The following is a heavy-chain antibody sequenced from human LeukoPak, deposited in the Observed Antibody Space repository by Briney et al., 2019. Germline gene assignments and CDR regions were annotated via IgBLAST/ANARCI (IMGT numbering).Heavy chain of an antibody. J-gene: IGHJ4*02. CDR3: ARARAVVPIDY. CDR1: GYSISSGYY. D-gene: IGHD3-22*01. Sequence: SETLSLTCTVSGYSISSGYYWTWIRQPPGKGLEWIGEINHSGSTNYNPSLKSRVTVSVDTSKNQFSLKLTSVTAADTAVYYCARARAVVPIDYWSQGTLVTVSS. V-gene: IGHV4-38-2*02. CDR2: INHSGST.